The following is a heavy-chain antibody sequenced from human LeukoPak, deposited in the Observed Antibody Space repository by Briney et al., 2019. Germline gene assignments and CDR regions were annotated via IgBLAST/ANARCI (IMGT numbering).Heavy chain of an antibody. J-gene: IGHJ6*02. D-gene: IGHD2-21*02. CDR1: GFTFSSYA. Sequence: GGSLRLSCAASGFTFSSYAMTWVRQAPGKGLEWVSGISGSGGSTDYADSVKGRFTISRDNAKNSLYLQMNSLRAEDTAVYYCARDKVVTAMHYYYYGMDVWGQGTTVTVSS. CDR2: ISGSGGST. V-gene: IGHV3-23*01. CDR3: ARDKVVTAMHYYYYGMDV.